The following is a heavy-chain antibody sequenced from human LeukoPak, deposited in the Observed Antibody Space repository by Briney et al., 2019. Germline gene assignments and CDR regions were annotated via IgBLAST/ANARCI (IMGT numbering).Heavy chain of an antibody. CDR2: ISAYNGNT. V-gene: IGHV1-18*01. CDR1: GYTFTSYG. Sequence: ASVTVSFTASGYTFTSYGISWVRQAPGQGLEWMGWISAYNGNTNYAQKLQGRVTMTTDTSTSKAYMELRSLRSDDTAVYYCARHGYCSSTSCYLDYWGQGTLVTVSS. D-gene: IGHD2-2*01. J-gene: IGHJ4*02. CDR3: ARHGYCSSTSCYLDY.